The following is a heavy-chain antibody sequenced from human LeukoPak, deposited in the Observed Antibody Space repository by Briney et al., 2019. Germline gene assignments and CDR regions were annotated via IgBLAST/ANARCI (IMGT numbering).Heavy chain of an antibody. D-gene: IGHD3-9*01. CDR1: GGSISSYY. J-gene: IGHJ4*02. CDR3: ARLKIPPRGYDIDY. V-gene: IGHV4-59*01. Sequence: SETLSLTYTVAGGSISSYYWSWIRQPPGKGLEWIGYIYYSGSTIYNPSLKSRVTISVDTSKSQFSLKLSSVTAADTAVYYCARLKIPPRGYDIDYWGQGTLVTVSS. CDR2: IYYSGST.